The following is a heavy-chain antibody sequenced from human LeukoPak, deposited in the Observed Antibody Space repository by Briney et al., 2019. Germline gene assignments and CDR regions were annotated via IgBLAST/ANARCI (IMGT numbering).Heavy chain of an antibody. J-gene: IGHJ4*02. CDR1: GYTFTSYG. V-gene: IGHV1-18*01. Sequence: AASVKVSCKASGYTFTSYGISWVRQAPGQGLEWMGWISAYNGNTNYAQKLQGRVTMTTDTSTSTAYMELRSLRSDDTAVYYCARAGYDILTLAPDPANDYWGQGTLVTVSS. CDR3: ARAGYDILTLAPDPANDY. D-gene: IGHD3-9*01. CDR2: ISAYNGNT.